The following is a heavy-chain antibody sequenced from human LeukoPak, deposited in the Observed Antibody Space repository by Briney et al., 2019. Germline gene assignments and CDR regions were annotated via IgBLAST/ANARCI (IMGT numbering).Heavy chain of an antibody. D-gene: IGHD6-19*01. J-gene: IGHJ4*02. CDR3: AKDALIAVAGFFDY. Sequence: GGSLRLSCAASGFIFSSYGMHWVRQAPGKGLEGVAVISYDGSNKYYADSVKGRFTISRDNSKNTLYLQMNRLRAEDTAVYYCAKDALIAVAGFFDYWGEGPLVTVSS. CDR2: ISYDGSNK. V-gene: IGHV3-30*18. CDR1: GFIFSSYG.